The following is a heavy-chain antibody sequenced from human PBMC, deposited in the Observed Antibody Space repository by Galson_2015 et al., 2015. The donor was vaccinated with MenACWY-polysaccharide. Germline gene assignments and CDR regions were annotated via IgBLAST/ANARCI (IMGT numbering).Heavy chain of an antibody. CDR3: ANPGLSTGRASDVDF. CDR1: GFTFHSYT. CDR2: ISGSGANT. Sequence: SLRLSCAVSGFTFHSYTMSWVRQAPGKGLEWVSGISGSGANTYYADSVKGRFTISRVNSRHTLYLQMNSLRAEDTAIYYFANPGLSTGRASDVDFWGQGTLVTVSS. V-gene: IGHV3-23*01. J-gene: IGHJ4*02. D-gene: IGHD2-2*01.